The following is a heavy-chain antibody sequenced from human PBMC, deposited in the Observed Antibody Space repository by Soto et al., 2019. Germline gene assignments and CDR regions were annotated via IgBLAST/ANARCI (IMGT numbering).Heavy chain of an antibody. D-gene: IGHD3-10*01. Sequence: QVQLVQSGAEVKKPGASVKVSCKASGYTFTSYDINWVRQATGQGLEWMGWMNPNSGNTGYAQKFQGRVTMTRNTSISTAYMELSSLRSEDTAVYYCARVITMVRGRIYYYYYMDVWGKGTTVTVSS. CDR1: GYTFTSYD. CDR3: ARVITMVRGRIYYYYYMDV. CDR2: MNPNSGNT. V-gene: IGHV1-8*01. J-gene: IGHJ6*03.